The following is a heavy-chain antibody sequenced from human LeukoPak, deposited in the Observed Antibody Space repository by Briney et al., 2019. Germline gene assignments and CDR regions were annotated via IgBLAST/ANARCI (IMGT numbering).Heavy chain of an antibody. CDR1: GGSISSSSYY. V-gene: IGHV4-39*01. CDR2: IYYSGVT. CDR3: ARLGGGYSYGYRYSFDY. J-gene: IGHJ4*02. D-gene: IGHD5-18*01. Sequence: SETLSLTCTVSGGSISSSSYYWDWIRQPPGKGLEWVGSIYYSGVTYYNPSLKSRVTISVETSRNQFSLKLSSVTAADTAVYYCARLGGGYSYGYRYSFDYWGQGTLVTVSS.